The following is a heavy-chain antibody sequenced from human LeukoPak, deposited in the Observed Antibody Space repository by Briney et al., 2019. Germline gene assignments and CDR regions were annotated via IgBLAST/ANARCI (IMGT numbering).Heavy chain of an antibody. CDR2: ISSSSSYI. CDR3: AREGYSSSWPQDY. D-gene: IGHD6-13*01. CDR1: GFTFSSYS. Sequence: PGGFLRLSCAASGFTFSSYSMNWVRQAPGKGLEWVSYISSSSSYIYYADSVKGRFTISRDNAKNSLYLQMNSLRAEDTAVYYCAREGYSSSWPQDYWGQGTLVTVSS. V-gene: IGHV3-21*05. J-gene: IGHJ4*02.